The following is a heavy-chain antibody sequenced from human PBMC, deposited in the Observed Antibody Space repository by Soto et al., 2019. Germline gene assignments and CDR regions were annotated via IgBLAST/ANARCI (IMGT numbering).Heavy chain of an antibody. D-gene: IGHD6-19*01. J-gene: IGHJ3*02. V-gene: IGHV1-18*01. CDR3: ARESSSGWYANKAGVAFDI. Sequence: QVQLVQSGAEVKKPGASVKVSCKASGYTFTSYGISWVRQAPGQGLEWMGWISAYNGNTNYAQKLQGRVSMTTDTSTSTAYMELRSLRSDDTAVYYCARESSSGWYANKAGVAFDIWGQGTMVTVSS. CDR2: ISAYNGNT. CDR1: GYTFTSYG.